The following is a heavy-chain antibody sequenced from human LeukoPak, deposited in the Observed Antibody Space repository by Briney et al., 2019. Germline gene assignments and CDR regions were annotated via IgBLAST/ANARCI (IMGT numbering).Heavy chain of an antibody. Sequence: PGGSLRLPCAASGFTFSSYAMSWVRQAPGKGLEWVSAISGSGGSTYYADSVKGRFTISREDSKNTLILQMNNVRAEDTAVYYCAKDQPTPYYYDSSGYFGIWGQGTMVTVSS. J-gene: IGHJ3*02. CDR3: AKDQPTPYYYDSSGYFGI. V-gene: IGHV3-23*01. D-gene: IGHD3-22*01. CDR2: ISGSGGST. CDR1: GFTFSSYA.